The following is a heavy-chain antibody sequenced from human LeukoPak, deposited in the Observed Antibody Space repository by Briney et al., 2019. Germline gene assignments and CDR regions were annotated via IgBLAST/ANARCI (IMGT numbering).Heavy chain of an antibody. CDR3: ARGDSDGDSGYFDY. CDR2: IYYSGST. CDR1: GGSISSYY. J-gene: IGHJ4*02. V-gene: IGHV4-59*01. D-gene: IGHD4-17*01. Sequence: SETLSLTCTVSGGSISSYYWSWIRQPPGKGLEWIGYIYYSGSTNYNPSPKSRVTISVDTSKNQFSLKLSSVTAADTAVYYCARGDSDGDSGYFDYWGQGTLVTVSS.